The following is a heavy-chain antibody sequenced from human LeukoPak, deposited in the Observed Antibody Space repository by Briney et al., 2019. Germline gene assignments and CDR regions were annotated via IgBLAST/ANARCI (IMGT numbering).Heavy chain of an antibody. CDR3: ARSSRRLAAAANHLDY. CDR1: GGSISSSSYY. CDR2: IYYSGST. V-gene: IGHV4-39*07. Sequence: SETLSLTCTVSGGSISSSSYYWGWIRQPPGKGLEWIGSIYYSGSTYYNPSLKSRVTISVDTSKNQFSLKLSSVTAADTAVYYYARSSRRLAAAANHLDYWGQGTLVTVSS. J-gene: IGHJ4*02. D-gene: IGHD6-13*01.